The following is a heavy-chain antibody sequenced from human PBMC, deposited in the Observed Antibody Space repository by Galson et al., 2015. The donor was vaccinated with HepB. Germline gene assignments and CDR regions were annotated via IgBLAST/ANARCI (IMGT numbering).Heavy chain of an antibody. D-gene: IGHD1-7*01. CDR3: ARGPPENYAPYNWFDP. Sequence: SVKVSCKASGYTFTSYYMHWVRQAPGQGLEWMGIINPSGGSTSYAQKFQGRVTMTRDTSTSTVYMELSSLRSEDTAVYYCARGPPENYAPYNWFDPWGQGTLVTVSS. V-gene: IGHV1-46*01. CDR1: GYTFTSYY. CDR2: INPSGGST. J-gene: IGHJ5*02.